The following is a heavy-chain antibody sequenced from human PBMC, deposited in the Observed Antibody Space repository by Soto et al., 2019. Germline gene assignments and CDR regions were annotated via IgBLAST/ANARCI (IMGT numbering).Heavy chain of an antibody. J-gene: IGHJ5*02. V-gene: IGHV1-2*02. CDR2: INPNSGGT. CDR1: WYTFTGYY. CDR3: ARDLSSSSMKLYNWFDP. D-gene: IGHD6-6*01. Sequence: GASVKGSCKASWYTFTGYYMHWVRQAPGQGLEWMGWINPNSGGTNYAQKFQGRVTMTRDTSISTAYMELSRLRSDDTAVYYCARDLSSSSMKLYNWFDPWGQGTLVTVSS.